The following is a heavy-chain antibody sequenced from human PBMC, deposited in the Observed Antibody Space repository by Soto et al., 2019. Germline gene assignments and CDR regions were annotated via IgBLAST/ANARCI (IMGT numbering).Heavy chain of an antibody. J-gene: IGHJ4*02. CDR3: ARTHNGSYYSLFNY. CDR2: IYRSGTT. CDR1: NFSISSGYY. Sequence: SETLSLTCVVSNFSISSGYYWGWIRQSPGKGLEWIASIYRSGTTSYNPSLKSRVTISVDPSKNQFSLMLTAVTAADTAVYYCARTHNGSYYSLFNYSGPGXRVTVFS. D-gene: IGHD1-26*01. V-gene: IGHV4-38-2*01.